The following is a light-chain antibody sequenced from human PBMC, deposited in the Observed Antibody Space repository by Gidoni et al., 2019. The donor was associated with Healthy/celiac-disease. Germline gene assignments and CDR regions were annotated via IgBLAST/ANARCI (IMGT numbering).Light chain of an antibody. CDR3: QQSSS. CDR1: QSISSY. CDR2: AAS. J-gene: IGKJ2*01. V-gene: IGKV1-39*01. Sequence: IQMTQSPSSMSASVGDRVTITCRASQSISSYLNWYQQKPGKDPKLLIYAASSLQSGVPSRFSGSGSGTDFTLTISSLQPEDFATYYCQQSSSFGQGTKLEIK.